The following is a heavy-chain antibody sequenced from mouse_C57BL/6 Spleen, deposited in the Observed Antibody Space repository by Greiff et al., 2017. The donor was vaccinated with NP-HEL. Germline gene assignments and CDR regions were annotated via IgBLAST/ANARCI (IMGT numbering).Heavy chain of an antibody. CDR1: GYAFSSYW. D-gene: IGHD1-1*01. J-gene: IGHJ2*01. Sequence: QVQLKESGAELVKPGASVKISCKASGYAFSSYWMNWVKQRPGKGLEWIGQIYPGDGDTKYNGKFKGKATLTADKSSSTAYMQLSSLTSEDSAVYFCARRGAYTTVVGYFDYWGQGTTLTVSS. CDR3: ARRGAYTTVVGYFDY. CDR2: IYPGDGDT. V-gene: IGHV1-80*01.